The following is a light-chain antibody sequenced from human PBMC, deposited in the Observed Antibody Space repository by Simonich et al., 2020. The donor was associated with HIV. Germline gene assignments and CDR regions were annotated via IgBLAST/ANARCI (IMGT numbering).Light chain of an antibody. J-gene: IGLJ3*02. CDR1: SSDVGGYNF. CDR2: EVT. V-gene: IGLV2-8*01. CDR3: QSYDSDLRV. Sequence: QSALTQPPSASGSPGQSVTISSTGTSSDVGGYNFVSWYQQHPGKAPKLLIYEVTRRPSGVPDRFSGSKSDNTASLTVSGLQAEDEADYYCQSYDSDLRVFGGGTKLTVL.